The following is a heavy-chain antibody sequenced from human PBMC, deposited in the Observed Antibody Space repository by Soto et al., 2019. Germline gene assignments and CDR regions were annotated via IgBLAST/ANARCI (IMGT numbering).Heavy chain of an antibody. CDR3: ARDDATYCGGDCYRYFYYGMDV. Sequence: QVQLVQSGAEVKQPGSSVKVSCKASGGTFSNHAISWVRQAPGQGLEWVGGIIPMFPTADYAQRFQGRVTITADVSTTTVYMELSGLRSEDTAMYYCARDDATYCGGDCYRYFYYGMDVWGQGTTVTVSS. V-gene: IGHV1-69*01. D-gene: IGHD2-21*02. CDR1: GGTFSNHA. CDR2: IIPMFPTA. J-gene: IGHJ6*02.